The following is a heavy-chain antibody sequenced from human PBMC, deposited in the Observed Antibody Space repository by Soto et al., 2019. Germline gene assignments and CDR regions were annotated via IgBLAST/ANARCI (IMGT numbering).Heavy chain of an antibody. Sequence: ASVKVSCTDSGYTQTELSMHWVRQAPGKGLEWMGGFDPEDGETIYAQKFQGRVTMTEGTSTDTAYMELSSLRSEDTAVYYCATKGRWYVGYYYYGMDVWGQGTTVTVSS. V-gene: IGHV1-24*01. J-gene: IGHJ6*02. D-gene: IGHD6-13*01. CDR3: ATKGRWYVGYYYYGMDV. CDR2: FDPEDGET. CDR1: GYTQTELS.